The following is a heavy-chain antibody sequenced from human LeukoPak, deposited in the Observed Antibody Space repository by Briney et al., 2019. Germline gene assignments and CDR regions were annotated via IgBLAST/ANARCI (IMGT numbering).Heavy chain of an antibody. CDR1: GGSISSGGYY. J-gene: IGHJ6*02. CDR3: ARLGGPHYYYYGMDV. Sequence: SETLSLTCTVSGGSISSGGYYWSWIRQHPGKGLEWIGYIYYSGSTYYNPSLKSRVTISVDTSKNQLSLKLSSVTAADTAVYYCARLGGPHYYYYGMDVWGQGTTVTVSS. CDR2: IYYSGST. V-gene: IGHV4-31*03.